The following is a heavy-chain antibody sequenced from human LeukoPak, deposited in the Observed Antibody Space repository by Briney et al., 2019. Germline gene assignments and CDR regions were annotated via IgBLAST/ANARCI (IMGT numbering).Heavy chain of an antibody. CDR1: GGSISNFY. D-gene: IGHD3-22*01. CDR3: AKKKYYDSSPLDF. V-gene: IGHV4-59*12. Sequence: NPSETLSLTCTVSGGSISNFYWSWIRQPPGKGLEWIGCIYYSGSTNYNPSLKSRVTVSVDTSKNQFSLKLSSVTAADTAVYYCAKKKYYDSSPLDFWGQGTLVTVSS. CDR2: IYYSGST. J-gene: IGHJ4*02.